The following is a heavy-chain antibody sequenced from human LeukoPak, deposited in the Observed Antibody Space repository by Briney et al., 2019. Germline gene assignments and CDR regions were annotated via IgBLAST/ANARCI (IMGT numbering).Heavy chain of an antibody. CDR3: AGIPVFGVVLHQEPV. V-gene: IGHV1-58*02. J-gene: IGHJ6*04. D-gene: IGHD3-3*01. CDR2: IVVGSGNT. CDR1: GFTFTSSA. Sequence: SVKVSCKASGFTFTSSAMQWVRQARGQRLEWIGWIVVGSGNTNYAQKFQDRVTITADISTNTVYMELSSLRSEDTAVYFCAGIPVFGVVLHQEPVWGKGTTVTVSS.